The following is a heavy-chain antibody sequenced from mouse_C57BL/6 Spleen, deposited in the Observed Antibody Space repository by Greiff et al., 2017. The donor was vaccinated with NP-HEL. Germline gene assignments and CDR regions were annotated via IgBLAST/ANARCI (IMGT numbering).Heavy chain of an antibody. CDR2: IYPRDGST. CDR1: GYTFTSYD. J-gene: IGHJ2*01. CDR3: ARRRGANWDYFDD. D-gene: IGHD4-1*01. Sequence: QVQLQQSGPELVKPGASVKLSCKASGYTFTSYDINWVKQRPGQGLEWIGWIYPRDGSTKYNEKFKGKATLTVDTSSSTAYMELHSLTSEDSAVYFCARRRGANWDYFDDWGQGTTLTVSS. V-gene: IGHV1-85*01.